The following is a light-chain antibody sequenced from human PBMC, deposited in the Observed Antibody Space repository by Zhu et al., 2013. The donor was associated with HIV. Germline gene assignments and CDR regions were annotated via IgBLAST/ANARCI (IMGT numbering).Light chain of an antibody. Sequence: DIQLTQSPSFLSASVGDRVTITCRASQGISSYLAWYQQKPGKAPKLLIYAASTLQSGVPSRFSGSGSGTEFSLTISSLQPDDFGTYYCQQFNARQYTFGPGTKLEI. CDR1: QGISSY. CDR2: AAS. V-gene: IGKV1-9*01. J-gene: IGKJ2*01. CDR3: QQFNARQYT.